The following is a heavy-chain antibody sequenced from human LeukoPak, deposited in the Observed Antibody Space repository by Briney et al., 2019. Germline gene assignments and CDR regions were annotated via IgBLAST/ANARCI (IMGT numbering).Heavy chain of an antibody. Sequence: GGSLRLSCAASGFTFSSYAMHWVRQAPGKGLEWVAVISYDGSNKYYADSVKGRFTISRDNSKNTLYLQMNSLRAEDTAVYYCAKDRGNWAYYYDSSGDYWGQGTLVTVSS. J-gene: IGHJ4*02. CDR3: AKDRGNWAYYYDSSGDY. D-gene: IGHD3-22*01. V-gene: IGHV3-30*04. CDR2: ISYDGSNK. CDR1: GFTFSSYA.